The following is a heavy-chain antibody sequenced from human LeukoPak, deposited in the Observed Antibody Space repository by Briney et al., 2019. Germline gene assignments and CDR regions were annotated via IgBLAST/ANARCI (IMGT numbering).Heavy chain of an antibody. J-gene: IGHJ2*01. Sequence: PSETLSLTCVVYGESFSGYSGSWIRQPPGKGLEWIGEINQRRNTNYNPSLKSRVTISIDTSKNQFSLKLSSVTAADTAVYYCARHGWHAWYFDLWGRGTLVTVSS. CDR3: ARHGWHAWYFDL. CDR2: INQRRNT. V-gene: IGHV4-34*01. CDR1: GESFSGYS. D-gene: IGHD6-19*01.